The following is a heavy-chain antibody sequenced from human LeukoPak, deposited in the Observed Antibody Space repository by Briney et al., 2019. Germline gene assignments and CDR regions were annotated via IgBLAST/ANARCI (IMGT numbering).Heavy chain of an antibody. Sequence: PSETLSLTCTVSGGSISSYYWSWIRQPPGKGLEWIGYIYYSGSTNYNPSLKSRVTISVDTSKNQFSLKLSSVTAADTAVYYCASYNWNDGYFDYWGQGTLVTVSS. CDR3: ASYNWNDGYFDY. V-gene: IGHV4-59*08. CDR1: GGSISSYY. J-gene: IGHJ4*02. CDR2: IYYSGST. D-gene: IGHD1-20*01.